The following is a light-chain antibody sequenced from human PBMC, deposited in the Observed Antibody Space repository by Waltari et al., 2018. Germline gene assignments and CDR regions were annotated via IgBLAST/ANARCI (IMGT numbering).Light chain of an antibody. V-gene: IGKV4-1*01. CDR1: QSIFYSSNNKDY. J-gene: IGKJ2*01. CDR3: QQYRDTPYT. CDR2: WAS. Sequence: DIVMTQSPDSPALSLGERATIHCKSSQSIFYSSNNKDYLAWYQLKTGQPPKLLIYWASTRESGVPDRFSGSGTGTDFTLTISSLQTEDVATYYCQQYRDTPYTFGQGTNLEI.